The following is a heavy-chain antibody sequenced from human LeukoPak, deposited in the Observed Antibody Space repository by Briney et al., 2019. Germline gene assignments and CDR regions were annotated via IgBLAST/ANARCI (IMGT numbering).Heavy chain of an antibody. V-gene: IGHV3-11*05. Sequence: PGGSLRLSCAAPGFTFSDYYMSWIRQAPGKGLKWVSYISSSSSYTNYADSVKGRFTISRDNAKNSLYLQMNSLRAEDTAVYYCAREVVSEGTLDYWGQGTLVTVSS. D-gene: IGHD2-2*01. J-gene: IGHJ4*02. CDR1: GFTFSDYY. CDR3: AREVVSEGTLDY. CDR2: ISSSSSYT.